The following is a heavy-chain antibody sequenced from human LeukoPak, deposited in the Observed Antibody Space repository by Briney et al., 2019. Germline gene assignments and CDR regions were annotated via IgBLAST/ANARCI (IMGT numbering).Heavy chain of an antibody. Sequence: GSVKVSCKASGYTFISYGISWVRQAPGQGLEWMGWISAYNGNTNYAQKIQGRVTMTTDTSTSTAYIELSSLRSDDTAVYYCARGRRYCGSTSCQLTDYWGQGTLVTVSS. V-gene: IGHV1-18*01. CDR1: GYTFISYG. CDR2: ISAYNGNT. J-gene: IGHJ4*02. D-gene: IGHD2-2*01. CDR3: ARGRRYCGSTSCQLTDY.